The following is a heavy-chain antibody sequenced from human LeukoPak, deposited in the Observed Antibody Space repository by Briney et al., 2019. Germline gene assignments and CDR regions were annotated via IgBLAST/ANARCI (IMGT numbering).Heavy chain of an antibody. Sequence: GESLKISCKGSGYSYPTYWIGWVRQMPGRGLEWMGIIYPGDSDTRYSPSFQGRVTISVDKSISTAYLQWSSLKASDTAMYYCARAGGPYSNSDYWGQGTLVIVSS. J-gene: IGHJ4*01. CDR3: ARAGGPYSNSDY. CDR2: IYPGDSDT. V-gene: IGHV5-51*01. D-gene: IGHD6-13*01. CDR1: GYSYPTYW.